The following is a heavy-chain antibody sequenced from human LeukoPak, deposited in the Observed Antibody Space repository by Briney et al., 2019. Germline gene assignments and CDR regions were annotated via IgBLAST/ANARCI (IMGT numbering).Heavy chain of an antibody. Sequence: GGSLRLSCAASGFTFSSYGMHWVRQAPGKGLEWVAFIRYDGSNKYYADSVKGRFTISRDNSKNTLYLQMNSLRAEDTAVYYCANKWGLITMVRGVIRDFAFDIWGQGTMVTVSS. CDR3: ANKWGLITMVRGVIRDFAFDI. CDR2: IRYDGSNK. V-gene: IGHV3-30*02. J-gene: IGHJ3*02. CDR1: GFTFSSYG. D-gene: IGHD3-10*01.